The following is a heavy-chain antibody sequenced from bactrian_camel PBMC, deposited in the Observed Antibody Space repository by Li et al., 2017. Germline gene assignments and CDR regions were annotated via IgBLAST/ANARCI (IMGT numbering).Heavy chain of an antibody. CDR1: GNTYSLNC. V-gene: IGHV3S53*01. CDR3: AADVGMMSGDCRPNY. CDR2: YSFGRST. Sequence: HVQLVESGGGTAQAGRSLRPSCAASGNTYSLNCLGWFRQTPGKEREQVAVFIYSFGRSTRYADSVKGRFTISQDATNTVNLQMNNLKAEDTAIYYCAADVGMMSGDCRPNYWGQGTQVTVS. D-gene: IGHD7*01. J-gene: IGHJ4*01.